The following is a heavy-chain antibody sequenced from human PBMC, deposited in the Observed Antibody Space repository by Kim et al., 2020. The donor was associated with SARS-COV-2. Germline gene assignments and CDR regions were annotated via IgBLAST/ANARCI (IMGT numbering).Heavy chain of an antibody. J-gene: IGHJ6*02. V-gene: IGHV3-72*01. D-gene: IGHD2-21*02. Sequence: GRFTISRDDSKNSLYMQMNSLKTEDTAVYYCARSVMAGRDPKYYHYDMDVWGQGTTVTVSS. CDR3: ARSVMAGRDPKYYHYDMDV.